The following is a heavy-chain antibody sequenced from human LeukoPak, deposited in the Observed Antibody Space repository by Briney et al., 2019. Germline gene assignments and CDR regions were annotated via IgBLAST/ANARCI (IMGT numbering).Heavy chain of an antibody. V-gene: IGHV3-23*01. CDR1: GFTFGSHA. J-gene: IGHJ4*02. D-gene: IGHD5-18*01. CDR3: GKTTVGYSSGQKPAWPVDY. Sequence: GGSLRLSCEASGFTFGSHAMYWVRQAPGKGLEWVAGIFGSGGSPHYADPVKGRFTISRGNSWNTVYLQINSLRAEDTAVYYCGKTTVGYSSGQKPAWPVDYWGQGTLVTVSS. CDR2: IFGSGGSP.